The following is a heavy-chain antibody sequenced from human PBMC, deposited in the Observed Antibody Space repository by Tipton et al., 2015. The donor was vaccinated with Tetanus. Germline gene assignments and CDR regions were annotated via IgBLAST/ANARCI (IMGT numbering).Heavy chain of an antibody. Sequence: SLRLSCAASGFTFSSYAMSWVRQAPGKGLEWVSAISGSRGSTYYADSVKGRFTISRENSKNTLYLQMNSLRAGDTAVYYCAKDRRSGYSGPVGENVVGGMDVWGQGTTVTVSS. V-gene: IGHV3-23*01. CDR2: ISGSRGST. D-gene: IGHD5-12*01. CDR1: GFTFSSYA. J-gene: IGHJ6*02. CDR3: AKDRRSGYSGPVGENVVGGMDV.